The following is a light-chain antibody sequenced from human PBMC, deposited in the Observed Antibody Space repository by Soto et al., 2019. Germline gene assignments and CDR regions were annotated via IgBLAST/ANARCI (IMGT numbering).Light chain of an antibody. CDR3: QSGGSSLTVV. V-gene: IGLV1-40*01. CDR1: SSNIGAGYD. J-gene: IGLJ2*01. Sequence: QSVLTQPPSVSGAPGQRVTISCTGSSSNIGAGYDVHWYQQFPGTTPKFLIYGNTNRPSGVPDRFSASKSGTSASLDITGLQAEEAAEYCCQSGGSSLTVVFGGGTKLTVL. CDR2: GNT.